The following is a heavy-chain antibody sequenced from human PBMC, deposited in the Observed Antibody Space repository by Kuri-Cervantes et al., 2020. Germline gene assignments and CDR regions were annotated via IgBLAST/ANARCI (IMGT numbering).Heavy chain of an antibody. CDR2: IYYSGST. CDR3: ARSVATMPLDY. V-gene: IGHV4-31*03. CDR1: GGSISSGGYY. Sequence: SETLSLTCTVSGGSISSGGYYWSWIRQHPGKGLEWIGYIYYSGSTYYNPSLKSRVTISVDTSKNQFSLKLSSVTAADTAVYYCARSVATMPLDYWGQGTLVTVSS. J-gene: IGHJ4*02. D-gene: IGHD5-12*01.